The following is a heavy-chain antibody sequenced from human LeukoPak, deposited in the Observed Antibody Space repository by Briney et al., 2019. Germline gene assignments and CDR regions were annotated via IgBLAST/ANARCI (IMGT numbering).Heavy chain of an antibody. J-gene: IGHJ4*02. Sequence: PSETLSLTCTVSGGSISSYYWSWIRQPAGKGLEWIGRIYTSGSTNYNPSLKSRVTMSVNTSNNHFSQKQSSVTSADTAVYYCARDKVVAGINYFDYWGQGPLVTVYS. D-gene: IGHD6-19*01. V-gene: IGHV4-4*07. CDR3: ARDKVVAGINYFDY. CDR2: IYTSGST. CDR1: GGSISSYY.